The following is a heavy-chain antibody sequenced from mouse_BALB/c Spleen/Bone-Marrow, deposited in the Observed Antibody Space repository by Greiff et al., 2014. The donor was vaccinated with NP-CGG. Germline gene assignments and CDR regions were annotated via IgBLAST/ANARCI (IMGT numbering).Heavy chain of an antibody. Sequence: VKLMESGPGLVAPSQSLSITCTVSGFSLTGYGVSWVRQPPGKGLEWLGMIWGDGSTDYNSALKSRLNISKDNSKNQVFLKMNSLQTDDTARYYCARDSFLITRALDFWGQGTSVTVSS. D-gene: IGHD2-4*01. CDR1: GFSLTGYG. CDR3: ARDSFLITRALDF. V-gene: IGHV2-6-7*01. CDR2: IWGDGST. J-gene: IGHJ4*01.